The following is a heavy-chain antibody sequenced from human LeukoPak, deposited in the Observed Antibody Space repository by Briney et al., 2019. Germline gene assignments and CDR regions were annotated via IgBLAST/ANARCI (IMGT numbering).Heavy chain of an antibody. V-gene: IGHV4-59*01. D-gene: IGHD3-22*01. CDR2: IYYSGGT. Sequence: SETLSLTCTVSGGSISSYYWSWIRRPPGKGLEWIGYIYYSGGTNYNPSLKRRVTISVDTSKNQFSLKLSSVTAADTAVYYCARDTLTYYYDSSGYEVYYYYGMDVWGQGTTVTVSS. CDR3: ARDTLTYYYDSSGYEVYYYYGMDV. CDR1: GGSISSYY. J-gene: IGHJ6*02.